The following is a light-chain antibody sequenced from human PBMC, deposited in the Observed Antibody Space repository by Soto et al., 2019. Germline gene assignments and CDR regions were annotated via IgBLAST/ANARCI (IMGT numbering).Light chain of an antibody. V-gene: IGKV1-5*01. CDR1: QSISNW. CDR3: QQWT. J-gene: IGKJ1*01. Sequence: DIQMTQYPSTLSASVGDRVTITCRASQSISNWLARYQQKPGKAPKLLIYDASSLGSGVPSRFSGSGSGTEFTLTISSLQPDDFATYYCQQWTVGQGTKVDIK. CDR2: DAS.